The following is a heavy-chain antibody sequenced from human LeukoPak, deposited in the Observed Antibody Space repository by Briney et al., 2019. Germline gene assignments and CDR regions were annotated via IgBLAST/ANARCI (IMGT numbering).Heavy chain of an antibody. CDR1: GYTFTSYA. Sequence: ASVKVSCKASGYTFTSYAMHWVRQAPGQRLEWMGWINAGNGNTKYSQKFQGRVTITADESTSTAYMELSSLRSDDTAVYYCARGGTDYYDSSGYPWGQGTLVTVSS. CDR2: INAGNGNT. CDR3: ARGGTDYYDSSGYP. D-gene: IGHD3-22*01. J-gene: IGHJ5*02. V-gene: IGHV1-3*01.